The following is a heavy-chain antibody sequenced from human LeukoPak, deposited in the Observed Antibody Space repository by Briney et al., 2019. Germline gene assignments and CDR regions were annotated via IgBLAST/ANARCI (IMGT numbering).Heavy chain of an antibody. CDR2: IYTSGST. V-gene: IGHV4-4*07. CDR3: ARHEDNWNETPAQYYYYGMDV. CDR1: GGSISSYY. J-gene: IGHJ6*02. D-gene: IGHD1-20*01. Sequence: PSETLSLTCTVSGGSISSYYWSWIRQPAGKGLEWIGRIYTSGSTNYNPSLKSRVTISVDTSKNQFSLKLSSVTAADTAVYYRARHEDNWNETPAQYYYYGMDVWGQGTTVTVSS.